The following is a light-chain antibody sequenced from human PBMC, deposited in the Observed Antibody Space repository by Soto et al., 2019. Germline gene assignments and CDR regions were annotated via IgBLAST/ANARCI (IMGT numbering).Light chain of an antibody. Sequence: QSALTQPASVSGSPGQSITISCTGTSSDVGGYNYVSWYQQHPGKAPKLMIYXXXXXXXXXXXXXXGSKSGNTASLTISGXQAEDEADYYCSSYTSSNTRLFGGGTKLTVL. CDR3: SSYTSSNTRL. CDR2: XXX. V-gene: IGLV2-14*01. CDR1: SSDVGGYNY. J-gene: IGLJ3*02.